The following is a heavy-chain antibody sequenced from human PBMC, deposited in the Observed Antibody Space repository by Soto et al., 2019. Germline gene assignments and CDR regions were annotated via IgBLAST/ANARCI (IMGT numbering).Heavy chain of an antibody. Sequence: EVQLVESGGGLVQPGGTLRLSCAASGFTFSSYEMNWVRQAPGAGLEWVSYIGTSGSTIYYSDSVKGRFTISRDNAKNSLYLQMNSLRAEDTAVYYCARDLYLFGSGTSFDHWGQGTLVTVSS. CDR2: IGTSGSTI. CDR1: GFTFSSYE. V-gene: IGHV3-48*03. J-gene: IGHJ4*02. CDR3: ARDLYLFGSGTSFDH. D-gene: IGHD3-10*01.